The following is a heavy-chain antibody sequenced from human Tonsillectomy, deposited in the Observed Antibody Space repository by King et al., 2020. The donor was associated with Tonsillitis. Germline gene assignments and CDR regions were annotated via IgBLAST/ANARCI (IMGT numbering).Heavy chain of an antibody. D-gene: IGHD5-24*01. V-gene: IGHV3-49*01. CDR3: TRSERPDAYEPPPY. CDR2: IRNKAFGGTT. Sequence: VQLVESGGGLVKPGRSLRLSCTPSGFTFGDYAMNWFRHAPGKGLERVVFIRNKAFGGTTEYSASGRVRFTISTDGSNSIAYLPMNSLKTEDTAVYYCTRSERPDAYEPPPYGGQGTRVTGSS. CDR1: GFTFGDYA. J-gene: IGHJ4*02.